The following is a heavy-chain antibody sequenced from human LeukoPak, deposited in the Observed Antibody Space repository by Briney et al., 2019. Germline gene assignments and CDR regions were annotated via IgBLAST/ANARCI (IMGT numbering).Heavy chain of an antibody. J-gene: IGHJ3*02. D-gene: IGHD3-22*01. V-gene: IGHV1-18*01. CDR3: ARDSSATYYDSSGYDAFDI. Sequence: ASVKVSCKASGYTFTSYGISWVRQAPAQGLEWMGWISAYNGNTNYAQKLQGRVTMTTDTSTSTAYVELRSLRSDDTAVYYCARDSSATYYDSSGYDAFDIWGQGTMVTVSS. CDR1: GYTFTSYG. CDR2: ISAYNGNT.